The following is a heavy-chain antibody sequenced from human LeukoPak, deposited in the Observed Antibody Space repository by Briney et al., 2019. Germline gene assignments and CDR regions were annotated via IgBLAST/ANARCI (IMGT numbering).Heavy chain of an antibody. J-gene: IGHJ4*02. Sequence: PGGSLRLSCAASGFNFNSYTMNWVRQAPGKGLQWVANILASGSPTYYADSVKGRFIMSRDNSKNTVYLQMNSLRVEDTAIYYCAKDLRPDGVDNFDHWGQGILVTVSS. CDR3: AKDLRPDGVDNFDH. D-gene: IGHD2-8*01. V-gene: IGHV3-23*01. CDR1: GFNFNSYT. CDR2: ILASGSPT.